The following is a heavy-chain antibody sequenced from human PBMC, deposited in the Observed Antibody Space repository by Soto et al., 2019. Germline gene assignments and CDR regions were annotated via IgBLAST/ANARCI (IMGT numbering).Heavy chain of an antibody. J-gene: IGHJ6*02. Sequence: PSEILSLTCAVSGYSISSSNWWGWIRQPPGKGLEWIGYIYYSGTTYYNPSLKSRVTMSVDTSKNQFSLKLTSVTAVDTAVYYCARLGGYCSSTSCYGYYGMDVWGQGTTVTVSS. CDR3: ARLGGYCSSTSCYGYYGMDV. D-gene: IGHD2-2*01. CDR1: GYSISSSNW. CDR2: IYYSGTT. V-gene: IGHV4-28*01.